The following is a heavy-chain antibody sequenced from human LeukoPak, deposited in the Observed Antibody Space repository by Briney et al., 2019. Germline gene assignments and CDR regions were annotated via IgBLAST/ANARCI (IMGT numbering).Heavy chain of an antibody. Sequence: SETLSLTCAVYGGSFSGYYWSWIRQPPGKGLEWIGEINHSGSTNYNPSLKSRVTISVDTSKNQFSLKLSSVTAADTAVYYCAVIAVAGLMRPDYWGQGTLVTVSS. CDR1: GGSFSGYY. V-gene: IGHV4-34*01. CDR2: INHSGST. J-gene: IGHJ4*02. CDR3: AVIAVAGLMRPDY. D-gene: IGHD6-19*01.